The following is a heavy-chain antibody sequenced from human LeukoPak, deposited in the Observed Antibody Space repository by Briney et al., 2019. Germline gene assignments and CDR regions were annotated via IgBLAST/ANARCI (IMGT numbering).Heavy chain of an antibody. Sequence: ASVKVSCKASGGTFSSYAISWVRQAPGQGLEWMGGIIPIFGTANYAQKFHGRVTITADESTSTAYMELSSLRSEDTAVYYCARSNYDILTGYFSYLDYWGQGTLVTVSS. V-gene: IGHV1-69*01. CDR1: GGTFSSYA. D-gene: IGHD3-9*01. CDR3: ARSNYDILTGYFSYLDY. J-gene: IGHJ4*02. CDR2: IIPIFGTA.